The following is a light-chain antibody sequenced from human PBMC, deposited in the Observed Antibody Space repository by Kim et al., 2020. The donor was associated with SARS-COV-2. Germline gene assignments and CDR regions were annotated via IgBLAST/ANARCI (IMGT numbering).Light chain of an antibody. CDR1: SPNIGSNT. CDR2: SNN. CDR3: AAWDDSLNGVE. J-gene: IGLJ3*02. Sequence: GQRVTISCSGSSPNIGSNTVNWYQQLPGTAPKLLIYSNNARPSGVPDRFSGSKSGTSASLAISGLQSEDEADYYCAAWDDSLNGVEFGGGTQLTVL. V-gene: IGLV1-44*01.